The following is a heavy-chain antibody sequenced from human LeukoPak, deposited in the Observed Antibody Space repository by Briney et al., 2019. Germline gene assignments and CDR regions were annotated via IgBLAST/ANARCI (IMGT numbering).Heavy chain of an antibody. CDR3: ARDPKQQLVLDY. V-gene: IGHV3-74*01. J-gene: IGHJ4*02. CDR2: INPDGGTT. CDR1: GFTFSRYW. D-gene: IGHD6-13*01. Sequence: GGSLRLSCAASGFTFSRYWIHWVRQAPGKGLEWVSRINPDGGTTTYADSVKGRFTISRDNSKNTLYLQMNSLRAEDTAVYYCARDPKQQLVLDYWGQGTLVTVSS.